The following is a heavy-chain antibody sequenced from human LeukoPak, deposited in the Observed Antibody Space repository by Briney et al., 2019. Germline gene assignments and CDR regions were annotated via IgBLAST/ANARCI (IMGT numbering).Heavy chain of an antibody. Sequence: SETLSLTCTVSGDSISGFYWNWIRQPPGKGLEWIGYMYYSGITNYNPSLKSRVTMSVDTSKKQFSLHLSSVTAADTATYYCVRDRQAVRYFQYWGQGILVTVSS. V-gene: IGHV4-59*12. CDR1: GDSISGFY. CDR2: MYYSGIT. J-gene: IGHJ1*01. CDR3: VRDRQAVRYFQY.